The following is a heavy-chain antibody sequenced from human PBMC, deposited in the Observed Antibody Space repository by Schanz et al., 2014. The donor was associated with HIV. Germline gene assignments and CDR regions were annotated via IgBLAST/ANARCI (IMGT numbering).Heavy chain of an antibody. CDR1: GFTFSTYG. CDR2: IWYDGSNK. D-gene: IGHD1-26*01. Sequence: QVQLVESGGRVVQPGRSLRLSCAASGFTFSTYGMHWVRQAPGKGLEGVAVIWYDGSNKYYADSVKGRFTISRDNSKNTLYLQMNSLRAEDTAVYYCAKDGSWEAFDVFDIWGQGTMVTVSS. CDR3: AKDGSWEAFDVFDI. J-gene: IGHJ3*02. V-gene: IGHV3-33*06.